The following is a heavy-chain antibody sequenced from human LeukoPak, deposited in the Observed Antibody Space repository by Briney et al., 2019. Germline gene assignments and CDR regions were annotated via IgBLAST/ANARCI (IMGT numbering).Heavy chain of an antibody. Sequence: PSETLSLTCNVSGGSISSYYWSWIRQPPANGMEWIGYIYTSGSPNYKRSFKIRVTISVDQSKNQLSLKLSSVTAADTAVYYCARRATYYYGSGRAILENWFDPWGQGTPVTVS. CDR3: ARRATYYYGSGRAILENWFDP. CDR1: GGSISSYY. CDR2: IYTSGSP. V-gene: IGHV4-4*09. D-gene: IGHD3-10*01. J-gene: IGHJ5*02.